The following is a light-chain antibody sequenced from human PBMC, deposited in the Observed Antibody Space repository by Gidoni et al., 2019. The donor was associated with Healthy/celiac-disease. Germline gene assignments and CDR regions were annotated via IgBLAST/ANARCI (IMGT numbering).Light chain of an antibody. CDR3: SSYAGSNNLV. J-gene: IGLJ2*01. CDR2: DVS. Sequence: QSALTQPPSASGSPGQPVTISCTGTSSDVGGYNYVSWYQQHPGKAPKLLIYDVSKRPPGVPDRFSGSKSGNTASLTVSGLQAEDEADYYCSSYAGSNNLVFGGGTKLTVL. CDR1: SSDVGGYNY. V-gene: IGLV2-8*01.